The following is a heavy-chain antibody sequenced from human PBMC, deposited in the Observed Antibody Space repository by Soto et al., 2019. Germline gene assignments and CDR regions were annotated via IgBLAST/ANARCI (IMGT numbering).Heavy chain of an antibody. V-gene: IGHV1-18*01. CDR2: ISTYNGNT. J-gene: IGHJ4*02. Sequence: QVQLVQSGAEVKKPGASVKVSCKASGYTLTSHGISCERQAPGQGLEWMGWISTYNGNTKYAQKFQERVTMTADTSTNTAHMELRSLRSDDTAMYYCARGYYDSSGPFDYWGQGTLVTVSS. D-gene: IGHD3-22*01. CDR3: ARGYYDSSGPFDY. CDR1: GYTLTSHG.